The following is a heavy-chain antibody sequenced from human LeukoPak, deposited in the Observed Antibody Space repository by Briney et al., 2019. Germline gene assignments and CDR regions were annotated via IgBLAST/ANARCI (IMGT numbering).Heavy chain of an antibody. D-gene: IGHD3-16*01. CDR1: GGSISSYY. J-gene: IGHJ6*02. V-gene: IGHV4-59*01. Sequence: SETLSLTCTVSGGSISSYYWTWIRQPPGKGLEWIGYIYRSGSTNYDPSLKSRVTISVDTSKNQFSLKLGSVTAADTAVYYCARGVWPSAYYYGMDVWGQGTTVTVSS. CDR3: ARGVWPSAYYYGMDV. CDR2: IYRSGST.